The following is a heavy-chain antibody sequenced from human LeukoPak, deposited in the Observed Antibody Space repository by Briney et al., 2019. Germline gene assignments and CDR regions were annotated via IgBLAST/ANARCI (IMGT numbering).Heavy chain of an antibody. CDR2: IHTSGST. CDR1: GGSISSYY. Sequence: SETLSLTCTVSGGSISSYYWSWIRQPAGKGLEWIGRIHTSGSTNNNPSLKSRVTISVDTSKNQFSLKLRSVTAADTAVYYCARLTGYSSESWFDPWGQGTLVTVSS. J-gene: IGHJ5*02. CDR3: ARLTGYSSESWFDP. V-gene: IGHV4-4*07. D-gene: IGHD3-9*01.